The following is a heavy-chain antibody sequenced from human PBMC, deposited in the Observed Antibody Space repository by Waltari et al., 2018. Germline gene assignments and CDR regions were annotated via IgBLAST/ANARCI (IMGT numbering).Heavy chain of an antibody. CDR2: IGHDGSSG. J-gene: IGHJ6*02. V-gene: IGHV3-33*01. Sequence: QGQLVESGGGAVQPGRSLTLSCTASGFAFSGFGMHWVRQAPGKGREWVAIIGHDGSSGSYGDSVKGRFTVSRDNRRNTLYLQMNTLRVEDTAVYYCARELLWTGDKQWPPDDFSYYGMDVWGQGTTVTVSS. CDR1: GFAFSGFG. D-gene: IGHD6-19*01. CDR3: ARELLWTGDKQWPPDDFSYYGMDV.